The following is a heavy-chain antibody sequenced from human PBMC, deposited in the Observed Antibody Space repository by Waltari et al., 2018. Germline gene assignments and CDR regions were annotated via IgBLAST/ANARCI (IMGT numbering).Heavy chain of an antibody. CDR3: ARYYYGSGSPLDV. J-gene: IGHJ6*02. CDR1: GGPISSYY. V-gene: IGHV4-59*01. D-gene: IGHD3-10*01. CDR2: IYYSGST. Sequence: QVQLQESGPGLVKPSETLSLTCTVSGGPISSYYWSWLRQPPGKGLEWIGYIYYSGSTNYNPSLKSRVTISVDTSKNQFSLKLSSVTAADTAVYYCARYYYGSGSPLDVWGQGTTVTVSS.